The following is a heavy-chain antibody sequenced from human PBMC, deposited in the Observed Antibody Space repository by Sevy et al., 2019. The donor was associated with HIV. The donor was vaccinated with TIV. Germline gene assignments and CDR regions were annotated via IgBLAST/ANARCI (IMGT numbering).Heavy chain of an antibody. Sequence: GGSLRLSCAASGFTFSSYWMSWVRQAPGKGLEWVANIKQDGSEKYYVDSVKGRFTISRDNAKNSLYLQMNSLRAEDTAVYYCARDYYDSSGYLMGDAFDIWGQRTMVTVSS. CDR2: IKQDGSEK. CDR3: ARDYYDSSGYLMGDAFDI. J-gene: IGHJ3*02. V-gene: IGHV3-7*01. D-gene: IGHD3-22*01. CDR1: GFTFSSYW.